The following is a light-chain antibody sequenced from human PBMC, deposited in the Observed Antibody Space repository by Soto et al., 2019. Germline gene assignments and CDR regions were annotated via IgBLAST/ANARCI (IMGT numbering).Light chain of an antibody. CDR1: HYVTTW. CDR2: DAS. J-gene: IGKJ2*01. V-gene: IGKV1-5*01. Sequence: DIQMPPSPSPVSASVGDRVPITCQASHYVTTWLAWYQHKPGRAPVLLIHDASSLESGVPSRFSGSGSGTECTLTINSLKPEDVATYYCQGYDSNSGAFGQGTKGEIK. CDR3: QGYDSNSGA.